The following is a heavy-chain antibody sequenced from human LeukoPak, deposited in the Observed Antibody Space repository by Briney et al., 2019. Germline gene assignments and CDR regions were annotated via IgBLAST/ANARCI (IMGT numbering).Heavy chain of an antibody. D-gene: IGHD1-26*01. V-gene: IGHV3-74*03. CDR3: ATVFKGSSLEDY. J-gene: IGHJ4*02. CDR2: IKSDESSA. Sequence: GGSLRLSCVASGFTITNNWMYWVCQAPGRGLVWVSRIKSDESSAAYADSVKGRFTISRDNAKNTLYLQMNSLRVEDTAVYYCATVFKGSSLEDYWGQGTLVTVSS. CDR1: GFTITNNW.